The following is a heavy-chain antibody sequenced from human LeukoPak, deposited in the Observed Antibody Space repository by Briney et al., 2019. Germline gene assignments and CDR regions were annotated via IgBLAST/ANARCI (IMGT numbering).Heavy chain of an antibody. CDR2: ISYDGSNK. D-gene: IGHD3-3*01. CDR1: GFTSSSYA. V-gene: IGHV3-30-3*01. Sequence: GGSLRLSCAASGFTSSSYAMHWVRQAPGKGLEWVAVISYDGSNKYYADSVKGRFTISRDNSKNTLYLQMNSLRAGDTAVYYCARDIGGYYSHYYYGMDVWGQGTTVTVSS. J-gene: IGHJ6*02. CDR3: ARDIGGYYSHYYYGMDV.